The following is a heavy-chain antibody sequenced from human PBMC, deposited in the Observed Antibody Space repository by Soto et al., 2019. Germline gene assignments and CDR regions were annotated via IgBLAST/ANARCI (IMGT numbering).Heavy chain of an antibody. J-gene: IGHJ4*02. V-gene: IGHV3-21*01. Sequence: GGSLRLSCTASGFTFSSYTMNWVRQAPGKGLEWVSSISSGSHYIYYADSLKGRVTISRDNAKNSLYLQMNTLRAEDTALYYCARSGLELNIDYWGQGTLVTVSS. D-gene: IGHD1-7*01. CDR1: GFTFSSYT. CDR2: ISSGSHYI. CDR3: ARSGLELNIDY.